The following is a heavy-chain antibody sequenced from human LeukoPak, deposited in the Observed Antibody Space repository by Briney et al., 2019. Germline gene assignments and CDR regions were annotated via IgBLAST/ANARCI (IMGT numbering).Heavy chain of an antibody. D-gene: IGHD5-18*01. CDR3: AKGRGYNYVPHDFDY. CDR1: GFTFRSYS. Sequence: PGGSLRLSCAASGFTFRSYSMNWVRRAPGKGLEWVALISYDGSNEDYADSVKGRFSISRDNSKNTLDLQMTSLSAEDTAVYYCAKGRGYNYVPHDFDYWGQGTLVTVSS. CDR2: ISYDGSNE. J-gene: IGHJ4*02. V-gene: IGHV3-30*18.